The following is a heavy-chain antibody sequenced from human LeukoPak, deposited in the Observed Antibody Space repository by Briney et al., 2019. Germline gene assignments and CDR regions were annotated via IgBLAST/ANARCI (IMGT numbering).Heavy chain of an antibody. V-gene: IGHV4-59*01. J-gene: IGHJ5*02. CDR3: ARGSWKFDP. CDR2: IYYTEST. CDR1: GGSISNNY. Sequence: SETLSLTCTVSGGSISNNYWSWIRQPPGKGLEWIGYIYYTESTNYNPFLKSRVTISLDPSKNHFPLKLSSVTAADTAVYYCARGSWKFDPWGQGTLVTVSS. D-gene: IGHD1-1*01.